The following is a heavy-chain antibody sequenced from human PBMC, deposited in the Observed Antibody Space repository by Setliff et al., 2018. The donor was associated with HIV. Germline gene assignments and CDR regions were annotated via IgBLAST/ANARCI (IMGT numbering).Heavy chain of an antibody. V-gene: IGHV4-59*04. CDR2: IYYSGST. CDR3: ARRDARLGWSDP. Sequence: PSETLSLTCTVSGGSISSYYWSWIRQPPGKGLEWIGYIYYSGSTYYNPSLKSRVTISVDTPKNQFSLKLRSVTAADTAVYYCARRDARLGWSDPWGQGTLVTVSS. D-gene: IGHD6-6*01. CDR1: GGSISSYY. J-gene: IGHJ5*02.